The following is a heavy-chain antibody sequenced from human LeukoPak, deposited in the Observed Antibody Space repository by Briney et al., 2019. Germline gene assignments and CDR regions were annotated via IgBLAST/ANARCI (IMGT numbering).Heavy chain of an antibody. J-gene: IGHJ4*02. D-gene: IGHD5-18*01. CDR1: GYSFTSYY. V-gene: IGHV1-46*03. CDR3: ARDNRGYSYGSFDY. Sequence: ASVKVSCKASGYSFTSYYMHWVRRAPGQGLEWMGIINPSAGSTSFAQKFQGRVTMTRDTSTNTVYMELSSLRSEDTAVYYCARDNRGYSYGSFDYWGQRTLVTVSS. CDR2: INPSAGST.